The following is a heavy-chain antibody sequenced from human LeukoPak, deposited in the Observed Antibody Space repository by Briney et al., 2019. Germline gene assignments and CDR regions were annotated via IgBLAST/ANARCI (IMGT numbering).Heavy chain of an antibody. CDR3: ARDPRYCSSTSCYSSYYMDV. CDR1: GYTFTGYY. D-gene: IGHD2-2*01. CDR2: INPNSGGT. V-gene: IGHV1-2*02. Sequence: ASVKVSCEASGYTFTGYYMHWVRQAPGQGLEWMGWINPNSGGTNYAQKVQGRVTMTRDTFIRTAYMELSRLRSDDTAVYYCARDPRYCSSTSCYSSYYMDVWGKGTTVTVSS. J-gene: IGHJ6*03.